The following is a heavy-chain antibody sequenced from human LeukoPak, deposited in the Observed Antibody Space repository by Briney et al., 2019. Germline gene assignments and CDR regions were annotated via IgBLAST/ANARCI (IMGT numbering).Heavy chain of an antibody. CDR3: ARDGYNPRGKRGDNWFDP. D-gene: IGHD5-24*01. J-gene: IGHJ5*02. CDR2: INPSGGST. V-gene: IGHV1-46*01. Sequence: GASVKVSCKASGYTFTSYYMHWVRQAPGQGLEWMGIINPSGGSTSYAQKFQGRVTMTRDTSTSTVYMELSSLRSEDTAVYYCARDGYNPRGKRGDNWFDPWGQGTLVTVPS. CDR1: GYTFTSYY.